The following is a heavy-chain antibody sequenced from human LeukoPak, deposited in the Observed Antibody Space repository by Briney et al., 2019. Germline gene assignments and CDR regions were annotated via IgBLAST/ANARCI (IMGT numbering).Heavy chain of an antibody. Sequence: PSETLSLTCAVYGGSFSGYYWSWIRQPPGKGLEWIGEINHSGSTNYNPSLKSRVTISVDTSKNQCSLKLSSVTAADTAVYYCARLGGNTRIAAAGRGSDAFDIWGQGTMVTVSS. V-gene: IGHV4-34*01. CDR2: INHSGST. CDR1: GGSFSGYY. CDR3: ARLGGNTRIAAAGRGSDAFDI. J-gene: IGHJ3*02. D-gene: IGHD6-13*01.